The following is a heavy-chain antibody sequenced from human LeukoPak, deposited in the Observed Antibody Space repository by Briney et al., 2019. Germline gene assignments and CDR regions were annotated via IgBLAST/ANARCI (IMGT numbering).Heavy chain of an antibody. CDR3: ARDRYGSGTAFDY. CDR1: GYTFTGYY. Sequence: ASVKVSCKASGYTFTGYYMHWVRQAPGQGLEWMGWINPNSGGTNYAQKFQGWVTMTRDTSISTAYMELSGLRSDDTAVYYCARDRYGSGTAFDYWGQGTLVTVSS. D-gene: IGHD3-10*01. J-gene: IGHJ4*02. V-gene: IGHV1-2*04. CDR2: INPNSGGT.